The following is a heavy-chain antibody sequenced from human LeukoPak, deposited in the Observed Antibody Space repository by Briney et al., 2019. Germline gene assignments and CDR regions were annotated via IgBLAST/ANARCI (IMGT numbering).Heavy chain of an antibody. Sequence: PGRSLRLSCAASGFTFSSYWMSWVRQAPGKGLEWVANIKQDGSEKYYVDSVKGRFTISRDNAKNSLYLQMNSLRAEDTAVYYCAREDNLICSGGSCHHDYWGQGTLVTVSS. CDR3: AREDNLICSGGSCHHDY. D-gene: IGHD2-15*01. V-gene: IGHV3-7*01. J-gene: IGHJ4*02. CDR2: IKQDGSEK. CDR1: GFTFSSYW.